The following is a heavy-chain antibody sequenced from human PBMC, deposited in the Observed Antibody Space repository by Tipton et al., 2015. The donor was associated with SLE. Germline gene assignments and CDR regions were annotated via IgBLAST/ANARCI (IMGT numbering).Heavy chain of an antibody. Sequence: GLVKPSETLSLTCNVSGVSISGAYWGWIRQPPGKKLEWIGRVYSSGSTIYNPSIKSRITLSLDTSKNQFYLRVNSVTAADTAVYYCARGGGSYYDYWGQGTLVTVSS. V-gene: IGHV4-4*07. CDR2: VYSSGST. CDR3: ARGGGSYYDY. CDR1: GVSISGAY. D-gene: IGHD1-26*01. J-gene: IGHJ4*02.